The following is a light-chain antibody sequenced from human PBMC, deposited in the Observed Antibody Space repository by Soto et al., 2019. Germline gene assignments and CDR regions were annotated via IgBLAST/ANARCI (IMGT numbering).Light chain of an antibody. J-gene: IGKJ3*01. CDR3: QQGFNTPHT. Sequence: DIQMTQSPSSLSASVGDRVTITCRASQSINNCLNWYQQKPGKAPNLLIYAASSLQRGVPSRFSGSGSGPHFTLTISSLQPEDFATYYCQQGFNTPHTFGPGTKVDIK. CDR1: QSINNC. CDR2: AAS. V-gene: IGKV1-39*01.